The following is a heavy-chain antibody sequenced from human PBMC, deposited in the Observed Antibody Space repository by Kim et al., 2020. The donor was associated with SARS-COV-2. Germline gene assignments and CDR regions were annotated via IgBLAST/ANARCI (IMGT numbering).Heavy chain of an antibody. CDR3: SKGRERVGGTAEFDY. V-gene: IGHV3-30*18. CDR2: IAYDGRTK. J-gene: IGHJ4*02. D-gene: IGHD1-26*01. Sequence: GGSLRLSCVASGFTFSSYGFHWVRQAPGKGLEWVAFIAYDGRTKYCADSVKGRFTVSRDSSKNTLYLQMDSLRTEDTAVYYCSKGRERVGGTAEFDYWGQGTLVTVSS. CDR1: GFTFSSYG.